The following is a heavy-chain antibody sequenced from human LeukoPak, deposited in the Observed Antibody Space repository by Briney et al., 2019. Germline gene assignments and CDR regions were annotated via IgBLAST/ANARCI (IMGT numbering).Heavy chain of an antibody. J-gene: IGHJ4*02. CDR2: IKEDGSEK. D-gene: IGHD5-24*01. Sequence: GGSLRLSCAGSGFIFSNYWMTWFRQAPGKGLEWVANIKEDGSEKYYVDSVKGRFTISRDNDKNSLYLQMNSLRVEDTAVYYCTRTPDGPDYWGQGTLVTVSS. V-gene: IGHV3-7*03. CDR3: TRTPDGPDY. CDR1: GFIFSNYW.